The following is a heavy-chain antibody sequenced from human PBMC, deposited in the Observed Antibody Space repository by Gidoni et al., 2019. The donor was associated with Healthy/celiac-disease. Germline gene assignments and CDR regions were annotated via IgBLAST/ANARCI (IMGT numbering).Heavy chain of an antibody. V-gene: IGHV4-31*03. Sequence: QVQLQESGPGLVKPSQTLSLTCTVSGGSISRGGYYWSWIRQHPGKGLEWIGYIYYSGSPYYNPSLKSRVTISVDTSKNQFSLKLSSVTAADTAVYYCARDSRVFGVVLLDYWGQGTLVTVSS. CDR3: ARDSRVFGVVLLDY. J-gene: IGHJ4*02. CDR1: GGSISRGGYY. D-gene: IGHD3-3*01. CDR2: IYYSGSP.